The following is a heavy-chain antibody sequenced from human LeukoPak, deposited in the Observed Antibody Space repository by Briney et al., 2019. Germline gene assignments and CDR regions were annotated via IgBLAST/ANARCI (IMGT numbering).Heavy chain of an antibody. CDR2: ISGSGGST. J-gene: IGHJ6*03. CDR3: AKCSEYQRLWGYYMDV. Sequence: GGSLRLSCAASGFTLSSYAMSWVRQAPGKGLEWVSAISGSGGSTYYADSVKGRFTISRDNSKNTLYLQMNSLRAEDTAVYYCAKCSEYQRLWGYYMDVWGKGTTVTVSS. V-gene: IGHV3-23*01. CDR1: GFTLSSYA. D-gene: IGHD2-2*01.